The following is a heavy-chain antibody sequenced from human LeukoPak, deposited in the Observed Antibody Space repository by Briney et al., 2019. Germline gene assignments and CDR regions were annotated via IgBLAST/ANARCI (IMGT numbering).Heavy chain of an antibody. CDR2: INPNSGGT. V-gene: IGHV1-2*02. D-gene: IGHD4-17*01. Sequence: ASVKVSCKASGYTFSDHYIQWVRQAHGQGFDWLGWINPNSGGTDYARKFRGRVTMTRDMSLSTAYMELTRLTYDDTAVYYCARGALDPETVTNYFEYWAQGTLVTVSS. CDR3: ARGALDPETVTNYFEY. J-gene: IGHJ4*02. CDR1: GYTFSDHY.